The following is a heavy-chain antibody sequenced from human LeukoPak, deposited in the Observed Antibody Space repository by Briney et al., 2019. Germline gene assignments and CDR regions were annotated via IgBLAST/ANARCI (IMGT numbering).Heavy chain of an antibody. CDR2: ISSSGEFT. D-gene: IGHD3-22*01. V-gene: IGHV3-23*01. J-gene: IGHJ4*02. CDR3: VKDRPNYYESNGDYYKRDGDF. CDR1: GYTFHNFA. Sequence: GGSLRLSCAASGYTFHNFAMSWVRQAPGKGLEWVSSISSSGEFTFYADSVKGRFTIFRDNSRYTLYLQMNSLRAEDAAMYYCVKDRPNYYESNGDYYKRDGDFWGQGTLVTVSA.